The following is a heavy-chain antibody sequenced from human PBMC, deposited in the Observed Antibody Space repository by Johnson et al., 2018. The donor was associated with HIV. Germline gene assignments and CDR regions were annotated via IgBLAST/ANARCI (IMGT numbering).Heavy chain of an antibody. Sequence: VQVVESGGGLVQPGGSLRLSCAASGFTFDDYTMHWVRQAPGKGLEWVALITWDGGSTYYADSVKGRFTISRDNTKKSQYLQMNRLRAEDTAVYYWARDLFYYGSSGYAFDIWGQGTMVTVSS. J-gene: IGHJ3*02. CDR3: ARDLFYYGSSGYAFDI. CDR2: ITWDGGST. CDR1: GFTFDDYT. V-gene: IGHV3-43*01. D-gene: IGHD3-22*01.